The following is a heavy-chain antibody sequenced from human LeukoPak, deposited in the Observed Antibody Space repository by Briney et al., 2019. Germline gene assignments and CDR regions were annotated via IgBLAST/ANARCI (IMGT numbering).Heavy chain of an antibody. Sequence: PGRSLRLSCAASGFTFSSYAVHWVRQAPGKGLEWVAVISYDGSNKYYADSVKGRFTISRDNSKNTLYLQMNSLRAEDTAVYYCARDGLWGSSTSTYYYYGMDVWGQGTTVTVSS. CDR2: ISYDGSNK. V-gene: IGHV3-30-3*01. CDR1: GFTFSSYA. CDR3: ARDGLWGSSTSTYYYYGMDV. D-gene: IGHD2-2*01. J-gene: IGHJ6*02.